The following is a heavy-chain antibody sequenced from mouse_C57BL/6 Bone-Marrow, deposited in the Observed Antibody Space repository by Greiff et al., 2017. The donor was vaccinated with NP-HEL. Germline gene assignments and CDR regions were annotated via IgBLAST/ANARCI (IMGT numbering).Heavy chain of an antibody. D-gene: IGHD1-1*01. CDR1: GYTFTDHT. CDR3: ARRVLIRRYYYAMDD. Sequence: QVQLQQSDAELVKPGASVKISCKVSGYTFTDHTIYWMKQRPEQGLEWIGYIYPRDGSTKYNEKFKGKATLTADKSSSTAYMQLNSLTSEDAAVYFWARRVLIRRYYYAMDDWGQGTSVTVSS. J-gene: IGHJ4*01. CDR2: IYPRDGST. V-gene: IGHV1-78*01.